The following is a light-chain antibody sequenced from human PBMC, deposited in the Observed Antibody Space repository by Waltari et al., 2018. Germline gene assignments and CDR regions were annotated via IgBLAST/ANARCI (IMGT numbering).Light chain of an antibody. V-gene: IGKV2-30*02. CDR2: KVS. CDR3: MQGAHRPPT. J-gene: IGKJ4*01. Sequence: DVVMTQSPLSLPVTLGQPASISCRSSQSPVHGDGKTYVNWFHQRPGQAPRRLIYKVSNRDSGVPDRFSGRGSGTNFTLKISRVEAEDVGVYYCMQGAHRPPTFGGGTKVEIK. CDR1: QSPVHGDGKTY.